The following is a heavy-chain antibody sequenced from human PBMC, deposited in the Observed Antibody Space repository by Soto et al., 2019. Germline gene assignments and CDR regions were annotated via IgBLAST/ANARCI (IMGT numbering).Heavy chain of an antibody. CDR2: IYYSGST. D-gene: IGHD4-17*01. CDR1: GGSISSDY. V-gene: IGHV4-59*01. CDR3: SREYGDYDYYYYYMDV. J-gene: IGHJ6*03. Sequence: SETLSLTCTVSGGSISSDYWSWIRQPPGKGLEWIGYIYYSGSTNHNPSLKSRVTISVDTSKNQYSLKLSSVTAADTAVYYCSREYGDYDYYYYYMDVWGKGTTVT.